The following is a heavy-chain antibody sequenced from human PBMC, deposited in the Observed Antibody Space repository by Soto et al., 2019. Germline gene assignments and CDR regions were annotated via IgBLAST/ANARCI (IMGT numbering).Heavy chain of an antibody. CDR3: SMYTATPVRFYH. D-gene: IGHD4-17*01. Sequence: QVQLQESGPGVVKSSETLSLTCTVSRGSISTYYCGWIRQPPGKGLEWIGYIHYSGTTGYNPSLKSRVTTSVDPSKNQFSLQLSSLTAVDTAVYYCSMYTATPVRFYHWGQGTLVTVSS. CDR1: RGSISTYY. J-gene: IGHJ4*02. V-gene: IGHV4-59*03. CDR2: IHYSGTT.